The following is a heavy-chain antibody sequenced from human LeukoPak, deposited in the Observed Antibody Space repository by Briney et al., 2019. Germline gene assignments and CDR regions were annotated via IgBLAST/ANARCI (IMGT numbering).Heavy chain of an antibody. CDR3: AKAAGHDNRDDSFDI. Sequence: GGSLRLSCAASGFTFSTYGMSWVRQAPGKGLEWVSSINNSGGNIYYADSVKGRFTISRDNSKNTLYLQMSSLRVEDTALYYCAKAAGHDNRDDSFDIWGQGTLVTVSS. J-gene: IGHJ3*02. CDR1: GFTFSTYG. V-gene: IGHV3-23*01. D-gene: IGHD3-22*01. CDR2: INNSGGNI.